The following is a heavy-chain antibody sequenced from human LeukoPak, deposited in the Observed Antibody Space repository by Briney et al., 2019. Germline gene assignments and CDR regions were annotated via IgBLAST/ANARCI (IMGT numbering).Heavy chain of an antibody. CDR1: GFTFSSYE. D-gene: IGHD3-10*01. CDR2: ISSSGSTI. V-gene: IGHV3-48*03. Sequence: GGSLRLSCAASGFTFSSYEMNWVRQAPGKGLEWVSYISSSGSTIYYADSVKGRFTISRDNAKNSLYLQMNSLRAEDTAVYYCARGPYASGSYGRRGWVHYMDVWGKGTTVTISS. J-gene: IGHJ6*03. CDR3: ARGPYASGSYGRRGWVHYMDV.